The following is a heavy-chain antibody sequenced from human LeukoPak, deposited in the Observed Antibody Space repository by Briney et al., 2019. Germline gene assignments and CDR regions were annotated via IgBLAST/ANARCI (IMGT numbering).Heavy chain of an antibody. CDR1: GYTFTGYY. CDR3: ARVVAVTGTPVYYMDV. CDR2: INPNSGGT. D-gene: IGHD6-19*01. V-gene: IGHV1-2*02. Sequence: GASVKVSCKASGYTFTGYYMHWVRPAPGQGLEWMGWINPNSGGTNYAQKFQGRVTMTRDTSISTAYMDLNRLRSDDTAVYYCARVVAVTGTPVYYMDVWGKGTTVTVSS. J-gene: IGHJ6*03.